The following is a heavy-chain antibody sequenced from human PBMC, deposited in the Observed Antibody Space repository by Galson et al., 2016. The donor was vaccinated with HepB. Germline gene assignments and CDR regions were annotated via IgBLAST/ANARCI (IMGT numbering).Heavy chain of an antibody. V-gene: IGHV1-24*01. Sequence: SVKVSCKVSGYTVTELSMHWVRQAPGKGLEWMGGFDPEEGETIYAQKFQGRVKVTEDTSTNTAYMELSSLRSEDTAVYYCATIYGSGGNNHWYFDLWGRGTRVTVSS. D-gene: IGHD3-10*01. J-gene: IGHJ2*01. CDR3: ATIYGSGGNNHWYFDL. CDR1: GYTVTELS. CDR2: FDPEEGET.